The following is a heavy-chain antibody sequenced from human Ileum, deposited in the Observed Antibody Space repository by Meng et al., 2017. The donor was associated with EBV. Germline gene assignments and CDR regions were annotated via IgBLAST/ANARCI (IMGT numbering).Heavy chain of an antibody. CDR2: IYHSGST. CDR3: ARVGQWLPIDY. J-gene: IGHJ4*02. V-gene: IGHV4-4*02. Sequence: QVALQEPGPGLVRPSGTPPMRCGVSGGPISSSNLWCWVRKPPGKGLEWIGEIYHSGSTNYHPSLKSLVTISVDKSKNQFSLNLSSVTAADTAVYYCARVGQWLPIDYWGQGTLVTVSS. D-gene: IGHD6-19*01. CDR1: GGPISSSNL.